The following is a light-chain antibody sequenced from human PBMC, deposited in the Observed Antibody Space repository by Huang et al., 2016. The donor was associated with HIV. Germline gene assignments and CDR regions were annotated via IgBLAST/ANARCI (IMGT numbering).Light chain of an antibody. V-gene: IGKV2-30*02. Sequence: DVVLTPSPLSLRVTLGQPASISCKSSHRLLHSDGNTYVNWFLQRPGQSPRRLMYKFSNRDFGVPARFSGSGSGADFTLTISRVEADYIGVYYCMQGTHWPQTFGQGTKVEVK. CDR1: HRLLHSDGNTY. CDR3: MQGTHWPQT. J-gene: IGKJ1*01. CDR2: KFS.